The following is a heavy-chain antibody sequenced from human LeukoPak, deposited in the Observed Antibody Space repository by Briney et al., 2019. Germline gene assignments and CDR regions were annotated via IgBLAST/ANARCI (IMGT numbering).Heavy chain of an antibody. CDR1: GGSISSSNW. CDR2: ISHDGST. D-gene: IGHD5-24*01. CDR3: ARGDNYVFDV. Sequence: PSQTLPLTCVVSGGSISSSNWWSWVRQPPEKGLEWIGEISHDGSTNYNPSLKSRVTISVDKSNNHFSLKLTSVTAADTAMYYCARGDNYVFDVWGRGTLVSVSS. V-gene: IGHV4-4*02. J-gene: IGHJ2*01.